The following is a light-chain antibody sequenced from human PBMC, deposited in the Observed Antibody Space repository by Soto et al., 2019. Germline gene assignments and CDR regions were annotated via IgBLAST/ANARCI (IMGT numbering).Light chain of an antibody. Sequence: DIVLTQSPGTLSLSPGERATLSCRASQSVSSSYLSSYQQIPSQAPRLLIDGASSRATGIPPRFSGSGSGAAFTLIFICLEPEDIAVYYCQQYGTSPYTLGQRTRVVIK. J-gene: IGKJ1*01. CDR2: GAS. CDR3: QQYGTSPYT. V-gene: IGKV3-20*01. CDR1: QSVSSSY.